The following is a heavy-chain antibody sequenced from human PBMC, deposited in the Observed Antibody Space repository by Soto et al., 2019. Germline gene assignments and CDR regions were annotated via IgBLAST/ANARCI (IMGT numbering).Heavy chain of an antibody. CDR3: ARVTATEINYYYYYYMDV. CDR2: TYYRSKWYN. V-gene: IGHV6-1*01. Sequence: QTLSLTCAISGDSVSSNSAAWNWIRQSPSRGLEWLGRTYYRSKWYNDYAVSVKSRITINPDTSKNQFSLQLNSVTPEDTAVYYCARVTATEINYYYYYYMDVWGKGTTVTVSS. CDR1: GDSVSSNSAA. D-gene: IGHD2-21*02. J-gene: IGHJ6*03.